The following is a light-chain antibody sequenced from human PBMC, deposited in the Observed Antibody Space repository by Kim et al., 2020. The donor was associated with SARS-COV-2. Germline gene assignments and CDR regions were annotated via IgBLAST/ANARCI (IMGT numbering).Light chain of an antibody. CDR1: SSDGGSYKR. CDR3: CSYAGNSIYV. V-gene: IGLV2-23*01. CDR2: EGS. J-gene: IGLJ1*01. Sequence: QSITISCTGTSSDGGSYKRVSWYQQQPGKAPKLMIYEGSKRPSGVSNRCSGSKSGNTASLTISGLQADDEADYYCCSYAGNSIYVFGTGTKVTVL.